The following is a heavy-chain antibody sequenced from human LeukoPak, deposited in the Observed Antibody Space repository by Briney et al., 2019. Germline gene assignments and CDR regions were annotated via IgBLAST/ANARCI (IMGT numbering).Heavy chain of an antibody. CDR2: IYYSGST. CDR3: ARGYLYDFLFDY. D-gene: IGHD3-3*01. Sequence: SETLSLTCTVSGVSISSYYWSWIRQPPGKGLEWIAYIYYSGSTYYNPSLKSRVTISVDTSKNQFSLKLSSVTAADTAVYYCARGYLYDFLFDYWGQGTLVTVSS. J-gene: IGHJ4*02. CDR1: GVSISSYY. V-gene: IGHV4-59*12.